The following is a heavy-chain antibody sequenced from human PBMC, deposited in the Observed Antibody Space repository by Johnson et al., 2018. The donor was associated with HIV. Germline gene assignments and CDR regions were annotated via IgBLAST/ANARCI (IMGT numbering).Heavy chain of an antibody. Sequence: VQLVESGGGLVQPGGSLRLSCAASGFTVSSNYMSWVRQAPGKGLEWVADIKQDGSEKYYVDSAKGRVTISRDNAKNSLYLHMNSLRAEDTSVYYCAKDQWGSSWTNDAFDIWGQGTMVTVSS. CDR2: IKQDGSEK. V-gene: IGHV3-7*01. CDR1: GFTVSSNY. D-gene: IGHD6-13*01. CDR3: AKDQWGSSWTNDAFDI. J-gene: IGHJ3*02.